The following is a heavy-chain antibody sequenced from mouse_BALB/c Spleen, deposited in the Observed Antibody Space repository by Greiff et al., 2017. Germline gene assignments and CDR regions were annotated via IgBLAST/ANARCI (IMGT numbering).Heavy chain of an antibody. D-gene: IGHD2-10*02. V-gene: IGHV1-5*01. CDR2: IYPGNSDT. CDR3: TRRKYGNPYAMDY. J-gene: IGHJ4*01. CDR1: GYSFTSYW. Sequence: DVKLQESGTVLARPGASVKMSCKASGYSFTSYWMHWVKQRPGQGLEWIGAIYPGNSDTSYNQKFKGKAKLTAVTSASTAYMELSSLTNEDSAVYYCTRRKYGNPYAMDYWGQGTSVTVSS.